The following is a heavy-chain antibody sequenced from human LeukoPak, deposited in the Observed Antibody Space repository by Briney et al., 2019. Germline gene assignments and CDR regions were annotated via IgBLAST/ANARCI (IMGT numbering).Heavy chain of an antibody. J-gene: IGHJ6*03. CDR1: GGSFSGYY. D-gene: IGHD3-9*01. V-gene: IGHV4-34*01. Sequence: KTSETLSLTCAVYGGSFSGYYWSWIRQPPGKGLEWIGEINHSGSTNYNPSLKSRVTISVDTSKNQFSLKLSSVTAADTAVYYCARFGRMRYDILTGYSYYYYYMDVWGKGTTVTVSS. CDR3: ARFGRMRYDILTGYSYYYYYMDV. CDR2: INHSGST.